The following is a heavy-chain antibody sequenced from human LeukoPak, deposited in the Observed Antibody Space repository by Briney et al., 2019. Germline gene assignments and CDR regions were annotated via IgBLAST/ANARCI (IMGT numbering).Heavy chain of an antibody. CDR2: IYSGGST. V-gene: IGHV3-53*01. Sequence: GGSLRLSCAASGFTVSSNYMSWVRQAPGKGLEWVSVIYSGGSTYYADSVKGRFTISRDNSKNTLYLQMNSLRAEDTAVYYCAGTDSSGWYSIDYWGQGTLVTVSS. CDR1: GFTVSSNY. J-gene: IGHJ4*02. D-gene: IGHD6-19*01. CDR3: AGTDSSGWYSIDY.